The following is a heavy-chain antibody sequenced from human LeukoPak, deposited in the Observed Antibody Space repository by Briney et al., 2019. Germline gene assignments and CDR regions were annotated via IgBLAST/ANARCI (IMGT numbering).Heavy chain of an antibody. CDR3: ARASHYDFWSGYLTDDFDY. Sequence: ASVKVSCKASGYTFTGYYMHWVRQAPGQGLEWMGWINPNSGGTSYAQKFQGRVTMTRDTSISTAYMELSRLRSDDTAVYYCARASHYDFWSGYLTDDFDYWGQGTLVTVSS. D-gene: IGHD3-3*01. CDR2: INPNSGGT. CDR1: GYTFTGYY. V-gene: IGHV1-2*02. J-gene: IGHJ4*02.